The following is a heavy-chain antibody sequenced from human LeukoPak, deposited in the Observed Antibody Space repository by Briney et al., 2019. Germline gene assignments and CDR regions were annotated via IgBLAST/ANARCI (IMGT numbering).Heavy chain of an antibody. CDR3: ARGQEQWLPVFDY. Sequence: QPGGSLRLSCAASGFTFSSYAMHWVRQAPGKGLEWVAVISYDGSNKHYADSVKGRFTISRDNSKNTLYLQMNSLRAEDTAVYYCARGQEQWLPVFDYWGQGTLVTVSS. CDR2: ISYDGSNK. V-gene: IGHV3-30-3*01. J-gene: IGHJ4*02. CDR1: GFTFSSYA. D-gene: IGHD6-19*01.